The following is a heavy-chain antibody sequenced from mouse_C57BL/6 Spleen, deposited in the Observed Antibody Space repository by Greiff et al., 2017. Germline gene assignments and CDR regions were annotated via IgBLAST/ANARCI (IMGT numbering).Heavy chain of an antibody. CDR1: GYTFTEYT. V-gene: IGHV1-62-2*01. D-gene: IGHD4-1*02. J-gene: IGHJ4*01. Sequence: QVQLQQSGAELVKPGASVKLSCKASGYTFTEYTIHWVKQRPGQGLEWIGWFYPGSGSIKYNEKFKDKATLTADKSSSTVYMELSRLTSEDSAVYFCARHEETQLGGGFYAMDYWGQGTSVTVSS. CDR2: FYPGSGSI. CDR3: ARHEETQLGGGFYAMDY.